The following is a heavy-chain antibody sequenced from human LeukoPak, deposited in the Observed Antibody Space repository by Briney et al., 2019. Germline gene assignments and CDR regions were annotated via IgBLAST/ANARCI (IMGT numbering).Heavy chain of an antibody. Sequence: SETLSLTCTVSGGSISSSYWSWLRQPPGKGLVWIGYIYYTGSTNYNSSLKSRVTISVDTSKNQFSLKLSSVTAADTAVYYCARLKGYSSGWYPSYYFDYWGQGTLVTVSS. V-gene: IGHV4-59*08. CDR1: GGSISSSY. D-gene: IGHD6-19*01. CDR2: IYYTGST. CDR3: ARLKGYSSGWYPSYYFDY. J-gene: IGHJ4*02.